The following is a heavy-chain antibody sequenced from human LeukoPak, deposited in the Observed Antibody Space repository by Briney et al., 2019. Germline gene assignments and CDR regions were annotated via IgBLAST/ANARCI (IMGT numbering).Heavy chain of an antibody. D-gene: IGHD5-12*01. J-gene: IGHJ4*02. CDR1: GGSFSSFA. CDR2: INHSGST. V-gene: IGHV4-34*01. CDR3: ARFSLLRVATIWGGDY. Sequence: SETLSLTCAAYGGSFSSFALSWVRQRPAKGLEWVWKINHSGSTNYNPSLKSRVTISVDTSKNQFSLKLSSVTAADTAMYYCARFSLLRVATIWGGDYWGQGTLVTVSS.